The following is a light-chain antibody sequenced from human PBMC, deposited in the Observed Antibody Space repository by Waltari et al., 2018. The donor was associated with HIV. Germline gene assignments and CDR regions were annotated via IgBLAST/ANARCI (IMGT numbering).Light chain of an antibody. CDR1: SGHSNYA. CDR2: LNSECSH. Sequence: QLVLTQSPSASASLGASVKLTCTLSSGHSNYAIAWHPQQPEKGPRFLMKLNSECSHSKGDGIPDRFSGSSSGAERYLTISSLQSEDEATYYCQTWANGIQVFGGGTKLTVL. J-gene: IGLJ2*01. CDR3: QTWANGIQV. V-gene: IGLV4-69*01.